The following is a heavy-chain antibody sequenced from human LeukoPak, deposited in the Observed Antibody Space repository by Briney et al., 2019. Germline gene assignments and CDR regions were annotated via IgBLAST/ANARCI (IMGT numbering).Heavy chain of an antibody. Sequence: PGGSLRLSCAASGFTFSDYYMSWIRQAPGKGLEWVSYISSSGSTIYYADSVKGRFTISRDNAKNSLFLQMNSLRAEDTATYYCTRDFGSGVVVTAIVDWGQGTLVTVSS. CDR3: TRDFGSGVVVTAIVD. CDR1: GFTFSDYY. D-gene: IGHD2-21*02. V-gene: IGHV3-11*04. CDR2: ISSSGSTI. J-gene: IGHJ4*02.